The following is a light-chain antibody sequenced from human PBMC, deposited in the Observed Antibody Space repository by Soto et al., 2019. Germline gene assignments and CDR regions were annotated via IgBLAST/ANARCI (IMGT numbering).Light chain of an antibody. CDR3: HTYNSYSLHT. CDR1: QSVSRR. J-gene: IGKJ2*01. CDR2: DAS. Sequence: DIQMTQSPSTLSASVGDRITITCRASQSVSRRLAWFQQKPGKAPKLPIYDASILESGVPSRFSGRGSGTEFTLTISSLQPEDCATYYCHTYNSYSLHTFGQGTKLEIK. V-gene: IGKV1-5*01.